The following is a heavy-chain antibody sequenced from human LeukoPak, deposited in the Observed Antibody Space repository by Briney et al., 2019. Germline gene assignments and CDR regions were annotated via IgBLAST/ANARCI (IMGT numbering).Heavy chain of an antibody. CDR1: GYTFTSYY. J-gene: IGHJ4*02. Sequence: ASVKVSCKASGYTFTSYYMHWVRQAPGQGLEWMGIINPSGGSTSYAQKFQGRVTMTTDTSTNTAYVELRSLKSDDTAMYYCARAPVYADHDYWGQGTLVTVS. D-gene: IGHD4-17*01. CDR3: ARAPVYADHDY. CDR2: INPSGGST. V-gene: IGHV1-46*01.